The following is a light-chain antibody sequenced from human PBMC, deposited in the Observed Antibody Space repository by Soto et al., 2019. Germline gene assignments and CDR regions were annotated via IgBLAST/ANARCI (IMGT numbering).Light chain of an antibody. CDR1: QSISSR. CDR3: QQYNNRWT. CDR2: DAS. J-gene: IGKJ1*01. V-gene: IGKV1-5*01. Sequence: DIQMTQSPSTLCASVGDRVTMTCRASQSISSRLAWYQQKPGKAPKLLIYDASSLHSGGPSRFSGSGSGTDFTLTISSLQSEDFAVYYCQQYNNRWTFAQGTKVDIK.